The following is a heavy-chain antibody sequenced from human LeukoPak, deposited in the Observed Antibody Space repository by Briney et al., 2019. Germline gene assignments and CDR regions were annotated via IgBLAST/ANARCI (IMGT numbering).Heavy chain of an antibody. V-gene: IGHV1-46*01. J-gene: IGHJ4*02. CDR1: GYTFTSHF. CDR2: INPRGGST. CDR3: ARDVGTTHFDF. D-gene: IGHD5-12*01. Sequence: ASVKVSCKASGYTFTSHFMHWVRQAPGQGLEWMGIINPRGGSTSYTQKFQGRVTMTRDTSTSTVYMELRSLRSDDMAVYFCARDVGTTHFDFWGQGTLVTVSS.